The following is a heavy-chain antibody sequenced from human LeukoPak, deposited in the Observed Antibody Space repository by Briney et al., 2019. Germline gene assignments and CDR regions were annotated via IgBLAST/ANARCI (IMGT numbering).Heavy chain of an antibody. D-gene: IGHD6-19*01. CDR3: AREGIAVAGVFDY. Sequence: GASVKVSCKASGGTFSSYAISWVRQAPGQGLEWMGRIIPILGIANYAQKLQGRVTITADKSTSTAYMELSSLRSEDTAVYYCAREGIAVAGVFDYWGQGTLVTVSS. J-gene: IGHJ4*02. CDR1: GGTFSSYA. V-gene: IGHV1-69*04. CDR2: IIPILGIA.